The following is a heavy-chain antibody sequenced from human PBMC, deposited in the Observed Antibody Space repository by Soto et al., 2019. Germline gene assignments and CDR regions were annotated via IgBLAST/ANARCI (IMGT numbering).Heavy chain of an antibody. J-gene: IGHJ6*02. CDR3: ARGHSGEYSFGYYYGLDV. CDR2: IYYSGST. V-gene: IGHV4-59*01. D-gene: IGHD3-16*02. CDR1: GGSISSYY. Sequence: SETLSLTCTVSGGSISSYYWSWIRQPPGKGLEWIGYIYYSGSTNYNPSLKSRVTISVDTSKNQFSLKLSSVTAADTAVYYCARGHSGEYSFGYYYGLDVWGQGTTVTVSS.